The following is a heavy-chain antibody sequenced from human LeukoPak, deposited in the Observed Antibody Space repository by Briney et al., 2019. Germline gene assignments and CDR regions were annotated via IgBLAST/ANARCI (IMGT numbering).Heavy chain of an antibody. CDR1: GGSISSYY. D-gene: IGHD5-18*01. Sequence: TSETLSLTCTVSGGSISSYYWSWIRQPPGKGLEWIGYIYYSGSTNYNPSLKSRVTISVDTSKNQFSLKLSSVTAADTAVYYCARVGDYSYGNYWGQGTLVTVSS. V-gene: IGHV4-59*01. J-gene: IGHJ4*02. CDR3: ARVGDYSYGNY. CDR2: IYYSGST.